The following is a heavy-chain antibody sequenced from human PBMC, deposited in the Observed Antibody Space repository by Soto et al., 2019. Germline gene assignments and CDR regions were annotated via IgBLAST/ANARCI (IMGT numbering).Heavy chain of an antibody. V-gene: IGHV1-69*14. CDR2: ILPIFGTA. D-gene: IGHD4-17*01. Sequence: QVQLVQSGAEVKKPGSSVKVSCKASGGTFSTSSINWVRQAPGQRPEWMGNILPIFGTADYAQKLQDRVPIIADKSTNTAYMELRSLFSEDTAVDSCARGNEYGGISAAFDIWGQGTVVTVSS. CDR3: ARGNEYGGISAAFDI. J-gene: IGHJ3*02. CDR1: GGTFSTSS.